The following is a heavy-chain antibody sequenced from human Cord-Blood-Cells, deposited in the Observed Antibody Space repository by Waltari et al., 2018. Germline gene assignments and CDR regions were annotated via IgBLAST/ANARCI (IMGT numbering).Heavy chain of an antibody. J-gene: IGHJ3*02. CDR1: GGSFSGYY. D-gene: IGHD5-18*01. CDR2: INHSGST. V-gene: IGHV4-34*01. Sequence: QVQLQQWGAGLLKPSETLSLTCAVYGGSFSGYYWSWIRQPPGKGLEWIGEINHSGSTHYNPSLKRRVTRSGDTSKNQFSLKLSSVTAADTAVYYCARLSTAMVTMNAFDIWGQGTMVTVSS. CDR3: ARLSTAMVTMNAFDI.